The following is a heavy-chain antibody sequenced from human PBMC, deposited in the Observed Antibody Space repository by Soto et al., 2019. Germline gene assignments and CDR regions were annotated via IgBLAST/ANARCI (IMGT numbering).Heavy chain of an antibody. Sequence: ASVKVSCKASGGTFSSYAISWVRQAPGQGLEWMGGIIPIFGTANYAQKFEGRVTITADESTSTAYMELSSLRSEDTAVYYCAGNYDSSGYYLGWGQGTLVTVSS. J-gene: IGHJ4*02. V-gene: IGHV1-69*13. CDR3: AGNYDSSGYYLG. D-gene: IGHD3-22*01. CDR2: IIPIFGTA. CDR1: GGTFSSYA.